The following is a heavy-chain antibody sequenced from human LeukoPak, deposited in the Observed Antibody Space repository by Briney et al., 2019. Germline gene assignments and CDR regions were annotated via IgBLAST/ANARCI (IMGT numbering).Heavy chain of an antibody. CDR3: ARLSDSISCFGFDI. V-gene: IGHV3-7*01. J-gene: IGHJ3*02. CDR2: IKQDESEK. D-gene: IGHD2-2*01. Sequence: GGSLRLSCAASGFIFNNYGLIWVRQAPGKGLEWVANIKQDESEKYYVDSVKGRFTISRDNAKNSLYLQMNSLRAEDTAVYYCARLSDSISCFGFDIWGQGTTVTVSS. CDR1: GFIFNNYG.